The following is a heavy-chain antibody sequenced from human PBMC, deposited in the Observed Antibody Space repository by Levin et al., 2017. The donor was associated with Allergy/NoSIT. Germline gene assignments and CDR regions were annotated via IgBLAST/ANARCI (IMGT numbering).Heavy chain of an antibody. CDR2: IYYNGAT. CDR1: GSSITDFFW. Sequence: SQTLSLTCAVSGSSITDFFWWGWIRQPPGKGLEWIGYIYYNGATQYNPSLASRATLSVDSSKNQIFLSLSSLTALDPAVYYCARMARSHHFDNWGQGALVAVS. V-gene: IGHV4-28*06. CDR3: ARMARSHHFDN. J-gene: IGHJ4*02.